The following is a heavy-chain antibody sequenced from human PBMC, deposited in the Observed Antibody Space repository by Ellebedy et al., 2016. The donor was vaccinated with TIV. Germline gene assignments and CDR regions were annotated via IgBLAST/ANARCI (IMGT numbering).Heavy chain of an antibody. D-gene: IGHD3-22*01. Sequence: MPSETLSLTCTVSGGSISTYYWNWIRQPPGKGLEWIGYIYYSGNTNYNPSLNSRVTMSVDTSKNQFSLKLTSVTAADTAVYYCARSYYYDSGVYYYYFEYWGQGTLVTVSS. CDR2: IYYSGNT. CDR1: GGSISTYY. J-gene: IGHJ4*02. CDR3: ARSYYYDSGVYYYYFEY. V-gene: IGHV4-59*01.